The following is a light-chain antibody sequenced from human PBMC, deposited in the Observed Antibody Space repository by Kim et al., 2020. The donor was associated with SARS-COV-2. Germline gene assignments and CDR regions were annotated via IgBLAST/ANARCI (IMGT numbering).Light chain of an antibody. CDR1: SLRSYY. Sequence: SSELTQDPAVSVALGQTVRITCQGDSLRSYYATWYQQKPGQAPILVIYGKNNRPSGIPDRFSGSSPGNTASLTIPGTQAGDEADYYCNSRASNDNVVFGR. J-gene: IGLJ2*01. CDR3: NSRASNDNVV. CDR2: GKN. V-gene: IGLV3-19*01.